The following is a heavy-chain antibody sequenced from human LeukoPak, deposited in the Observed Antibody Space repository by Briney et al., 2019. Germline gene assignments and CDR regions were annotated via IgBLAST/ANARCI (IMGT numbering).Heavy chain of an antibody. J-gene: IGHJ6*02. CDR1: GGSFSSYY. CDR2: INHSGST. CDR3: ARGLGYSGYVIYYYGMDV. D-gene: IGHD5-12*01. V-gene: IGHV4-34*01. Sequence: SETLSLTCAVYGGSFSSYYWSWIRQPPGKGLEWIGEINHSGSTNYNPSLKSRVTISVDTSKNQFSLKLSSVTATDTAVYYCARGLGYSGYVIYYYGMDVWGQGTTVTVSS.